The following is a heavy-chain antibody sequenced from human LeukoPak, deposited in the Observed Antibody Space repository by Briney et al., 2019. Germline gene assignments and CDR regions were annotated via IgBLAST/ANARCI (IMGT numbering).Heavy chain of an antibody. J-gene: IGHJ4*02. CDR2: ISTSSSTI. D-gene: IGHD3-22*01. Sequence: GGSLRLSCAASGFTFSSYSMNWVRQAPGKGLEWVSYISTSSSTIYYADSVKGRFTISRDNAKNSLYLQMNYLRAEDTAVYYCARHVVAVGFDYWGQGTLVTVSS. CDR1: GFTFSSYS. V-gene: IGHV3-48*01. CDR3: ARHVVAVGFDY.